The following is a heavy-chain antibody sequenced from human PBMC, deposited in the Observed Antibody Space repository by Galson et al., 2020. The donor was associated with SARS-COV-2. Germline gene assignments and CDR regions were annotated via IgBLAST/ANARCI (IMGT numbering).Heavy chain of an antibody. J-gene: IGHJ6*03. Sequence: SVKVSCKASGGTFSSYAISWVRQAPGQGLEWMGGIIPILGIANYAQKFQGRVTITADKSTSTAYMELSSLRSEDTAVYYCANSIAARSGKAYYYYCYYMDGWGKGTTVTVSS. CDR1: GGTFSSYA. CDR3: ANSIAARSGKAYYYYCYYMDG. D-gene: IGHD6-6*01. V-gene: IGHV1-69*10. CDR2: IIPILGIA.